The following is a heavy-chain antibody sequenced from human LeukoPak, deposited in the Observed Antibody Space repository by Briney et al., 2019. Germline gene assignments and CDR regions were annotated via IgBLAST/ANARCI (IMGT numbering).Heavy chain of an antibody. J-gene: IGHJ4*02. Sequence: PSETLSITCTVSGGSISSSNYYWGWIRQPPGKGLEWIGSIYYSGGTYYNPSLKSRVTISVGTSKNQFSLKLSSVTAADTAVYYCARADTIFGLLTPLDWGQGTLVTVSS. D-gene: IGHD3-3*01. CDR2: IYYSGGT. CDR1: GGSISSSNYY. CDR3: ARADTIFGLLTPLD. V-gene: IGHV4-39*07.